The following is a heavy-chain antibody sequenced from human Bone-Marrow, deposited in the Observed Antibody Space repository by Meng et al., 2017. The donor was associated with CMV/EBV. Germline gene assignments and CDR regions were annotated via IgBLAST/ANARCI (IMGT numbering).Heavy chain of an antibody. Sequence: GESLKISCAASGFTFSSYGMHWVRQAPGKGLEWVAFIRYVGSNKYYADSVKGRFTISRDNAKNSLYLQMNSLRAEDTALYYCAKGVYYYGMDGWGQGTTVTVSS. D-gene: IGHD3-10*01. CDR2: IRYVGSNK. J-gene: IGHJ6*02. CDR3: AKGVYYYGMDG. V-gene: IGHV3-30*02. CDR1: GFTFSSYG.